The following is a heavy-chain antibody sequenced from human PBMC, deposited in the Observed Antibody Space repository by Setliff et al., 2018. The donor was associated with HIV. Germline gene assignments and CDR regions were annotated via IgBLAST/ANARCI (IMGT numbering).Heavy chain of an antibody. V-gene: IGHV1-69*13. CDR2: IIPIFGTA. D-gene: IGHD1-20*01. Sequence: SVKVSCKASGGTFSSYAINWVRQAPGQGLEWMGGIIPIFGTANYAQKFQGRVTITADESTSTAYMELSSLRSEDTAVYYCARGGYDWNGIDHWGPGTLVTVSS. J-gene: IGHJ4*02. CDR3: ARGGYDWNGIDH. CDR1: GGTFSSYA.